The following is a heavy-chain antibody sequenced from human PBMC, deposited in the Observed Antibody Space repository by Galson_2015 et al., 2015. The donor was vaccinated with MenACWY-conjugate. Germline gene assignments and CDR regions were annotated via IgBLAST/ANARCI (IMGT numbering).Heavy chain of an antibody. D-gene: IGHD4-23*01. J-gene: IGHJ6*02. Sequence: SLRLSCAASGFTFSSSAMSWVRQAPGKGLQCVSSISGNGGSTYYTESVKGRFTISRDDSQNTAYLQMDSLITEDTAVYYCARLDVTPEGRYYYYGMDVWGQGTTVTVSS. V-gene: IGHV3-23*01. CDR1: GFTFSSSA. CDR3: ARLDVTPEGRYYYYGMDV. CDR2: ISGNGGST.